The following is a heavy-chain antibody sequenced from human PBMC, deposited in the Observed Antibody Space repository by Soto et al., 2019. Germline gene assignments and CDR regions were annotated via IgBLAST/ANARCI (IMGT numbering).Heavy chain of an antibody. CDR3: TTEKGY. CDR2: IRSKTDGGTP. CDR1: GFTFTNAW. J-gene: IGHJ4*02. Sequence: EVQLVESGGGLVKPGESLRLSCAASGFTFTNAWMNWVRQAPGKGLEWVGRIRSKTDGGTPDYAAPVKGRFTISRDDSKNTLYVQMNSLKTADPAIYYCTTEKGYWGQGTLVTVSS. V-gene: IGHV3-15*07.